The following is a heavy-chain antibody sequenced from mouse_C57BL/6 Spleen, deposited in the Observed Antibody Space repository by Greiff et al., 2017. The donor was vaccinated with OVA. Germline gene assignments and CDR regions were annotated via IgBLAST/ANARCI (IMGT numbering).Heavy chain of an antibody. CDR2: IYPGDGDT. D-gene: IGHD2-3*01. J-gene: IGHJ4*01. V-gene: IGHV1-82*01. CDR1: GYAFSSSW. CDR3: ARWLLGYAMDY. Sequence: QVQLQQSGPELVKPGASVKISCKASGYAFSSSWMNWVKQRPGKGLEWIGRIYPGDGDTNYNGKFKGKATLTADKSSSTAYMQLSSLTSEDSAVYISARWLLGYAMDYWGQGTSVTVSS.